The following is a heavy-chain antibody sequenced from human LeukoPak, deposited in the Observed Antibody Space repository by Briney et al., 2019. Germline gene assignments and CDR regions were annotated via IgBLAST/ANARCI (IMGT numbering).Heavy chain of an antibody. CDR1: GFTFSSYG. D-gene: IGHD3-16*01. CDR3: ARALGQQWGRYCFDY. J-gene: IGHJ4*03. V-gene: IGHV3-23*01. CDR2: ISGSGGST. Sequence: PGGSLRLSCAASGFTFSSYGMSWVRQAPGKGLEWVSAISGSGGSTYYADSVKGRFTISRDNSKNTLYLQMNSLRAEDTAVYYCARALGQQWGRYCFDYWGQGTMVTVSS.